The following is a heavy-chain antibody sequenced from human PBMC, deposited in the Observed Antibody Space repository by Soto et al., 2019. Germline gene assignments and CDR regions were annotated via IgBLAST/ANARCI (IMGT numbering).Heavy chain of an antibody. Sequence: QVQLVESGGGVVQPGRSLRLSCAASGFTFSSYAMHWVRQAPGKGLEWVAVISYDGSNKYYADSVKGRFTISRDNSKHTVDLQMNSPSAEDTAVSYCESEAVSGMDVWGQGTTVTVSS. D-gene: IGHD1-20*01. CDR3: ESEAVSGMDV. CDR2: ISYDGSNK. J-gene: IGHJ6*02. V-gene: IGHV3-30-3*01. CDR1: GFTFSSYA.